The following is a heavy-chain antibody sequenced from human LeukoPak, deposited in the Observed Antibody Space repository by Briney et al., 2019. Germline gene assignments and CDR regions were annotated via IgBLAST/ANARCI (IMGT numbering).Heavy chain of an antibody. CDR3: PTPVQLERRGAFDI. V-gene: IGHV1-69-2*01. CDR1: GYTFTDYY. CDR2: VDPEDGET. D-gene: IGHD1-1*01. Sequence: ASVKVSCKASGYTFTDYYMHWVQQAPGKGLEWMGRVDPEDGETIYAEKFQGRVTITADTSTDTAYMELSSLRSEGTAVYYCPTPVQLERRGAFDIWGQGTMVTVSS. J-gene: IGHJ3*02.